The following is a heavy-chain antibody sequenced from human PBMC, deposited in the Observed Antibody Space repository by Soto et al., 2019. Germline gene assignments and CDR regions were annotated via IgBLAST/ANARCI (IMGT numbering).Heavy chain of an antibody. CDR2: IGTAGDT. CDR3: ARAIIAAAGFVDAFDI. D-gene: IGHD6-13*01. J-gene: IGHJ3*02. CDR1: GFTFSSYD. V-gene: IGHV3-13*01. Sequence: GGSLRLSCAASGFTFSSYDMHWVRQATGKGLEWVSAIGTAGDTYYPGSVKGRFTISRENAKNSLYLQMNSLRAGDTAVYYCARAIIAAAGFVDAFDIWGQGTMVTVSS.